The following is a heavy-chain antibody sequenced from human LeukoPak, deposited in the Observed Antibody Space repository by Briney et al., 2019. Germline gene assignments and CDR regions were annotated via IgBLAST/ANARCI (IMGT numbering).Heavy chain of an antibody. Sequence: GASVKVSCKASGYTFTSYYMHWVRQAPGQGLEWMGLINPSGGTTRYAQKFQGRVTMTRDLSTSTDYMELSSLRSDDTAVYYCARDSSGYYFDYWGQGTLVTVSS. CDR1: GYTFTSYY. J-gene: IGHJ4*02. CDR3: ARDSSGYYFDY. CDR2: INPSGGTT. D-gene: IGHD3-22*01. V-gene: IGHV1-46*01.